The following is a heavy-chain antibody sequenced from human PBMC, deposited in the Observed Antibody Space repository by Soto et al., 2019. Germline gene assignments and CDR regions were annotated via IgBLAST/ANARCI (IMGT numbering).Heavy chain of an antibody. J-gene: IGHJ4*02. CDR1: GFTFSSYS. V-gene: IGHV3-48*01. CDR3: ARHVGGDY. D-gene: IGHD3-16*01. CDR2: ISSYSTTI. Sequence: HPGGSLRLSCAASGFTFSSYSMNWVRQAPGKGLEWVSYISSYSTTIYYADSVKGRFTISRDNAKNSLYLQMNSLRAEDTAVYYCARHVGGDYWGQGTLVTVSS.